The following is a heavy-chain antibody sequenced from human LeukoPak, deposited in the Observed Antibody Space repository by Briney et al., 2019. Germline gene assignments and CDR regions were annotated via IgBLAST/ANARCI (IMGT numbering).Heavy chain of an antibody. J-gene: IGHJ5*02. V-gene: IGHV3-15*01. Sequence: GGSLRLSCAASGITFSNAWMSWVRQAPGKGREWVGRIKSKTDGGTTDYAGPVKGRFTISRDDSKNMLYLQMNSLKTEDTAVYYCTTARLYYYDSSGYFPRWFDPWGQGTLVTVSS. D-gene: IGHD3-22*01. CDR3: TTARLYYYDSSGYFPRWFDP. CDR2: IKSKTDGGTT. CDR1: GITFSNAW.